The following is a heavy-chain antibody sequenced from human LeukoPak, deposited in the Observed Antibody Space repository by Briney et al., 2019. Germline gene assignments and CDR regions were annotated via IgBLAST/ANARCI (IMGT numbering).Heavy chain of an antibody. Sequence: PSETLSLTCTVSGGSISSYYWGWIRQPPGKGLEWIGSIYYSGSTYYNPSLKSRVTISVDTSKNQSSLKLSSVTAADTAVYYCARVCSGGSCQGTYYYYGMDVWGQGTTVTVSS. D-gene: IGHD2-15*01. CDR2: IYYSGST. J-gene: IGHJ6*02. CDR1: GGSISSYY. CDR3: ARVCSGGSCQGTYYYYGMDV. V-gene: IGHV4-39*01.